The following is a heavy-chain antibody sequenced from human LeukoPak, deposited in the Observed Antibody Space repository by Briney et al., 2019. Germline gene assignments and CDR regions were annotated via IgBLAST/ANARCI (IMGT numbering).Heavy chain of an antibody. D-gene: IGHD1-26*01. CDR1: GFTFSSYA. CDR3: AKDIIVGAHYYYYGMDV. CDR2: ISGSGGST. J-gene: IGHJ6*02. V-gene: IGHV3-23*01. Sequence: GGSLRLSCAASGFTFSSYAMSWVRQAPEKGLEWVSAISGSGGSTYYADSVKGRFTISRDNAKNSLYLQMNSLRAEDTALYYCAKDIIVGAHYYYYGMDVWGQGTTVTVSS.